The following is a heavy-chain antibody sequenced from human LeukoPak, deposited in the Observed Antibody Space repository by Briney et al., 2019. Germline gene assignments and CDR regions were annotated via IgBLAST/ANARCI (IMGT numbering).Heavy chain of an antibody. CDR1: GFSVSNY. CDR3: ARGGPQANDY. Sequence: GGSLTLSCEASGFSVSNYMSWVRQAPGKGLEWVSVIYSNGNTYYADSVKGRFTISRDNSKNTLYLQMNSLRAEDTAVYYCARGGPQANDYWGQGTLVTVSS. D-gene: IGHD1-26*01. CDR2: IYSNGNT. J-gene: IGHJ4*02. V-gene: IGHV3-53*01.